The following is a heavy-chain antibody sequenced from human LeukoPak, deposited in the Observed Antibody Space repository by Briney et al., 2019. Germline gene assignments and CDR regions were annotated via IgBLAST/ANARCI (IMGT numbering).Heavy chain of an antibody. CDR1: GGTFSNYA. CDR2: ITPIFGTA. D-gene: IGHD2-2*02. V-gene: IGHV1-69*13. J-gene: IGHJ4*02. CDR3: ARWAGYCSITNCYTAFDY. Sequence: SVKVPCKASGGTFSNYAINWVRQAPGQGLEWMGGITPIFGTANYAQRFQGRVTITADESTSTAYMELSSLRSEDTAVYYCARWAGYCSITNCYTAFDYWGQGTLVTVSS.